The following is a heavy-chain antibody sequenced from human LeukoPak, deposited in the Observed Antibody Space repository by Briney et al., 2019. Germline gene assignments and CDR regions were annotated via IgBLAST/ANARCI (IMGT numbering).Heavy chain of an antibody. CDR1: GFTFSTYS. D-gene: IGHD3-22*01. J-gene: IGHJ4*02. V-gene: IGHV3-21*01. Sequence: GGSLRLSCAASGFTFSTYSMNWVRQAPGKGLEWVSSTTSSAGYIYYADLVKGRLTISRDNAKNSLYLQMNSLRAEDTAVYYCARGPTYYDPSGFYSEYWGQGTLVTVSS. CDR3: ARGPTYYDPSGFYSEY. CDR2: TTSSAGYI.